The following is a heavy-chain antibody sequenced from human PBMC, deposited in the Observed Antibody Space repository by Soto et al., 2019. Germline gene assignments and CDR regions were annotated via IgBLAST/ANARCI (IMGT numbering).Heavy chain of an antibody. J-gene: IGHJ4*02. CDR3: ARDNISSGYYLVCFYY. CDR1: GYICTSYG. Sequence: ASAKVSCNASGYICTSYGISCVRKPPGQGLEWMGWISAYNGNTNSAQKLHGRVTSTADTSTSTAYMELRSLRSDDTAVYYCARDNISSGYYLVCFYYWGQGTLVTVSS. CDR2: ISAYNGNT. D-gene: IGHD5-12*01. V-gene: IGHV1-18*04.